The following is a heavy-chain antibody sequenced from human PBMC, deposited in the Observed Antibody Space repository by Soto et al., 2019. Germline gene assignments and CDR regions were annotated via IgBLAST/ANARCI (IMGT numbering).Heavy chain of an antibody. J-gene: IGHJ3*02. CDR3: ATRPRTAMDAFDI. V-gene: IGHV4-30-4*01. CDR1: GGSISSGDYY. D-gene: IGHD5-18*01. CDR2: IYYSGST. Sequence: SETLSLTCTVSGGSISSGDYYWSWIRQPPGKGLEWIGYIYYSGSTYYNPSLKSRVTISVDTSKNQFSLKLSSVTAADTAVYYCATRPRTAMDAFDIWGQGTMVTVSS.